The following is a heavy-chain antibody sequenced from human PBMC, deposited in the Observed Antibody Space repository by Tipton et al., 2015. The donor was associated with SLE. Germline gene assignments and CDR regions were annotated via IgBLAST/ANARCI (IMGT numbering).Heavy chain of an antibody. J-gene: IGHJ4*02. CDR1: GHTLRELS. Sequence: QSGPEVKKPGASVKVSCKVSGHTLRELSIHWVRQAPGKGLEWMGTFDPEHGEAINAQKFQDRVTMTEDTSTDTAYMELSSLRSEDTAVYYCATSQWETGGGCFDYWGQGTLVTVSS. CDR2: FDPEHGEA. V-gene: IGHV1-24*01. CDR3: ATSQWETGGGCFDY. D-gene: IGHD1-26*01.